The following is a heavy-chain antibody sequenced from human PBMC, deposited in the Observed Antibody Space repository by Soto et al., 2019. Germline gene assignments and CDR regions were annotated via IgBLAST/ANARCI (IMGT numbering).Heavy chain of an antibody. D-gene: IGHD2-2*01. CDR3: AVGYCGTASCSREYFQH. CDR2: VYQSGST. V-gene: IGHV4-38-2*01. CDR1: GYSINSGYY. Sequence: ETLSLTCAVSGYSINSGYYWAWIRQPPGKGLEWIGSVYQSGSTYYNPSLKSRVTISVDTSKKQFSLRVRSVTAAGTATYYCAVGYCGTASCSREYFQHWGPGTLVTVSS. J-gene: IGHJ1*01.